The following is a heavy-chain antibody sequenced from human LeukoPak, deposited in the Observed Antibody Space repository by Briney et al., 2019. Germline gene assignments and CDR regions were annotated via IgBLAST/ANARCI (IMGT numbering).Heavy chain of an antibody. CDR1: GFTFSSYG. V-gene: IGHV3-33*01. Sequence: GGSLRLSCAASGFTFSSYGMHRVRQAPGKGLEWVAVIWYDGSNKYYADSVKGRFTISRDNSKNTLYLQMNSLRAEDTAVYYCARAEGAYGDYRLDPWGQGTLVTVSS. J-gene: IGHJ5*02. CDR3: ARAEGAYGDYRLDP. CDR2: IWYDGSNK. D-gene: IGHD4-17*01.